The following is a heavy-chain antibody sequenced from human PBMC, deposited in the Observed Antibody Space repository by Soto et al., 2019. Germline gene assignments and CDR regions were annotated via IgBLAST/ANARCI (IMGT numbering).Heavy chain of an antibody. V-gene: IGHV3-64*01. D-gene: IGHD3-10*02. CDR2: ISSNGGST. J-gene: IGHJ5*02. CDR3: ARDLGSGSYYPSFDP. Sequence: GGSLRLSCAASGFTFSSYAMHWVRQAPGKGLEYVSAISSNGGSTYYANSVKGRFTISRDNSKNTLYLQMGSLRAEDMAVYYCARDLGSGSYYPSFDPWGQGTLVTVSS. CDR1: GFTFSSYA.